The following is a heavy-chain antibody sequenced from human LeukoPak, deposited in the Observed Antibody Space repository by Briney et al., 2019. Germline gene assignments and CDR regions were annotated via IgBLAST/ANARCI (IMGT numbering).Heavy chain of an antibody. CDR3: ASLKYPSGWFDP. CDR1: GGSISSYY. J-gene: IGHJ5*02. Sequence: PSETLSLTCTVSGGSISSYYWSWIRQPPGKGLEWIRYIYCSGSTNYNPSLKSRVTISVDTSKNQFSLKLSSVTAADTAVYYCASLKYPSGWFDPWGQGTLVTVSS. V-gene: IGHV4-59*01. D-gene: IGHD1-26*01. CDR2: IYCSGST.